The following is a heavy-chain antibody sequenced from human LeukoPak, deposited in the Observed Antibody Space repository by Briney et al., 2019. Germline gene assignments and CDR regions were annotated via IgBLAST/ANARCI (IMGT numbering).Heavy chain of an antibody. Sequence: ASVKVSCKVSGYTLTELSMHWVRQAPGKGLEWMGGFDPEDGETIYAQKSQGRVTMTEDTSTDTAYMELSSLISEDTAVYYCAASGYSSSWYEYWGQGTLVTVSS. V-gene: IGHV1-24*01. CDR1: GYTLTELS. CDR3: AASGYSSSWYEY. CDR2: FDPEDGET. J-gene: IGHJ4*02. D-gene: IGHD6-13*01.